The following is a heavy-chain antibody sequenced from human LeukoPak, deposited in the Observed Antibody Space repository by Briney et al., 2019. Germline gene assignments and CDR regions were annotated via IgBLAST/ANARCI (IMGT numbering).Heavy chain of an antibody. CDR3: ARDKIVGATNFDH. J-gene: IGHJ4*02. CDR1: GFTYSSYW. V-gene: IGHV3-7*01. D-gene: IGHD1-26*01. Sequence: GGSLRLSCEASGFTYSSYWMSWVRQAPGKGPEWVANIKQDGSEKYYVDSVKGRFTTSRDNAKNSLYLQMNSLRVEDTAVYYCARDKIVGATNFDHWGQGTLVTVSS. CDR2: IKQDGSEK.